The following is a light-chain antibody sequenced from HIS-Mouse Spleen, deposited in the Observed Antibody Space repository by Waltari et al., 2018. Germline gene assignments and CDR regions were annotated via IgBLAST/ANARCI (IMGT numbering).Light chain of an antibody. CDR1: SSNIGSNY. Sequence: QSVLTQPPSASGTPGQRVTISCSGSSSNIGSNYVYWYQQLPGTAPKLLLYRNNQRPSGVPDRFSGSKSGTSASLAISGLGSEDEADYYCAAWDDSLSGQVFGGGTKLTVL. J-gene: IGLJ2*01. V-gene: IGLV1-47*01. CDR3: AAWDDSLSGQV. CDR2: RNN.